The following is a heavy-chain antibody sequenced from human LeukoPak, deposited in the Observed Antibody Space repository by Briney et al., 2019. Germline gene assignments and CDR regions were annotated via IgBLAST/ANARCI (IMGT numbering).Heavy chain of an antibody. J-gene: IGHJ4*02. D-gene: IGHD3-16*02. CDR3: ARAGYTISSYRFDY. CDR1: GGSISSYW. Sequence: SETLSLTCSVSGGSISSYWWSWIRQPAGKGLGFIGRIYTTGRTNYNPSLKSRVSMSVDTSKNKFSLELRSVTAADTAVYFCARAGYTISSYRFDYWGQGVLVTVSS. V-gene: IGHV4-4*07. CDR2: IYTTGRT.